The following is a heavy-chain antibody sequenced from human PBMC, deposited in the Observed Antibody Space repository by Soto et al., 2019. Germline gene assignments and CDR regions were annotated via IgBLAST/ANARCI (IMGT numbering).Heavy chain of an antibody. J-gene: IGHJ4*02. V-gene: IGHV3-30*03. Sequence: GGSLRLSCAASGFTFSSYGMHWVRQAPGKGLEWVAVISYDGSNKYYADSVKGRFTISRDNSKNTLYLQMNSLRAEDTAVYYCASSGQWLVKSAIDYWGQGTLVTVSS. CDR1: GFTFSSYG. CDR3: ASSGQWLVKSAIDY. D-gene: IGHD6-19*01. CDR2: ISYDGSNK.